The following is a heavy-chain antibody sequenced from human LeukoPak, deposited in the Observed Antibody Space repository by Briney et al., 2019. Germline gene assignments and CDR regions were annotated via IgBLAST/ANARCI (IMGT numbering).Heavy chain of an antibody. V-gene: IGHV3-69-1*01. Sequence: PGGSLRLSCAASGFTFSSYALNWVRQTPGKGLEWVSSTTGSSDIYYADSVKGRFIISRDNSNNTLYLQLNNVRTEDTATYFCAKEQYPGYFDFWGQGTLVTVSA. J-gene: IGHJ4*02. CDR1: GFTFSSYA. D-gene: IGHD1-14*01. CDR2: TTGSSDI. CDR3: AKEQYPGYFDF.